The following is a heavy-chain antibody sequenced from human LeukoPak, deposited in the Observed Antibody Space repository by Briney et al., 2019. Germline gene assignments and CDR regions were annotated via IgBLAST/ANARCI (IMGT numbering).Heavy chain of an antibody. J-gene: IGHJ6*02. CDR3: ARGYCSSTKCYGYYYFYGMDV. V-gene: IGHV4-39*01. D-gene: IGHD2-2*01. CDR2: IYYIGST. Sequence: PSETLSLTCTVSGDSISSSNYYWGWIRQPPGKGLEWIGTIYYIGSTYYNPSLKSRVTISVDTSKNQFSLKLSSVTAADTAVYYCARGYCSSTKCYGYYYFYGMDVWGQGTTVTVSS. CDR1: GDSISSSNYY.